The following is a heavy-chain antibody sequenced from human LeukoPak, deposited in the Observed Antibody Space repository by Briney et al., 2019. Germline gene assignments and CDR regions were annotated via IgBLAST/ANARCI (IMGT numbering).Heavy chain of an antibody. CDR3: ASRKLGNDY. D-gene: IGHD7-27*01. J-gene: IGHJ4*02. CDR1: GGSISSYY. CDR2: IFDSGST. V-gene: IGHV4-59*01. Sequence: SETLSLTCTVSGGSISSYYWSWVRQPPGKGLEWIGYIFDSGSTNYNPSLKSRVTISADTSKNEFSLKLNSVTAADTAVYYCASRKLGNDYWGQGTLVTVSS.